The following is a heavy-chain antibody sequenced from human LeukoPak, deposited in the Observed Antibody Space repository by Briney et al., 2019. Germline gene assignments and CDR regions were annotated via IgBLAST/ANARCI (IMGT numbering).Heavy chain of an antibody. CDR3: ASDVGYCSSTSCSAYYYHMDV. V-gene: IGHV1-69*05. D-gene: IGHD2-2*01. Sequence: SVKVSCKASGGTFSSYAISWVRQAPGQGLEWMGGIIPIFGTANYAQKFQGRVTITTDESTSTAYMELSSLRSEDTAVYYCASDVGYCSSTSCSAYYYHMDVWGKGTTVTVSS. CDR1: GGTFSSYA. J-gene: IGHJ6*03. CDR2: IIPIFGTA.